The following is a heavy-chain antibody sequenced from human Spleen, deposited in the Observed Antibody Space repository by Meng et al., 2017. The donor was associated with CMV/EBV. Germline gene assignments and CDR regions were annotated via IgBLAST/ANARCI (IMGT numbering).Heavy chain of an antibody. V-gene: IGHV4-39*01. J-gene: IGHJ4*02. Sequence: GPLRLSCSVSGGSIRSSSYYWGWIRQPPGKGLEWIGNIYDSGRTDYSPSLKSRVTISVDTSKNQFSLKLSSVTAADTAVYYCARGKYDSSGLDYWGQGTLVTVS. CDR3: ARGKYDSSGLDY. CDR2: IYDSGRT. CDR1: GGSIRSSSYY. D-gene: IGHD3-22*01.